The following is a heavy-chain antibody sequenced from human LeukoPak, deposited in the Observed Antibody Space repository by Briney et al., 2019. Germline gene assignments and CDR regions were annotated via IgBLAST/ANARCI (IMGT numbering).Heavy chain of an antibody. CDR2: IHYSGIT. D-gene: IGHD4-17*01. CDR3: ARAPLTTATSDYFDL. Sequence: SQTLSLTCTVSGGSISTNDYFWSWLRQSPEKGLEWIGYIHYSGITKSNPSLESRLTLSVDTSKNQLSLRLTSVTAADTAVYYCARAPLTTATSDYFDLWGLGTLVTVSS. V-gene: IGHV4-30-4*01. CDR1: GGSISTNDYF. J-gene: IGHJ4*02.